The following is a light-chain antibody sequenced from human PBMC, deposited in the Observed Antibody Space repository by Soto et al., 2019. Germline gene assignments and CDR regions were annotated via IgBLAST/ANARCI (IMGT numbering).Light chain of an antibody. V-gene: IGKV1-5*03. Sequence: DIQMTQSPSTLSASVVARDTITCRASQSVSRWLAWYQQNPGKAPKLLIYKASTLVSGVPSRFSGSGSGTEFTLAISSLQPDDSATYYCQQYNDNWTFGQGTKVDIK. CDR1: QSVSRW. CDR2: KAS. CDR3: QQYNDNWT. J-gene: IGKJ1*01.